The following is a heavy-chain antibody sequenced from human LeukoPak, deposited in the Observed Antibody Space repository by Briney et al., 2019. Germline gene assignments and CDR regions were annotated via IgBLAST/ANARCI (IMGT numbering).Heavy chain of an antibody. D-gene: IGHD2-15*01. Sequence: GTSVKVSCKAPGFTFTSSAMQWVRQARGQRLEWVGWIVVGSGNTNYAQKFQERVTITRDMSTSTAYMELSSLGSEDTAVYYCAAAQNFPVYCSGGSCSYYFDYWGQGTLVTVSS. CDR1: GFTFTSSA. CDR3: AAAQNFPVYCSGGSCSYYFDY. CDR2: IVVGSGNT. V-gene: IGHV1-58*02. J-gene: IGHJ4*02.